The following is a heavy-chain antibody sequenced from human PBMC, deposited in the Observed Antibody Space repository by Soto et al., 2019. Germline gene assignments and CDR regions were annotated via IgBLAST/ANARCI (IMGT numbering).Heavy chain of an antibody. Sequence: ASVKVSCTTSGYTFTSYDINWVRQATGQGLEWMGWMNPNNGNTGYAQKFQGRVTMTRDTSISTAYMEVTGLNSEDTAVYYCARGPAVAGGDWFDPWGQGTLVTVSS. CDR2: MNPNNGNT. V-gene: IGHV1-8*01. D-gene: IGHD6-13*01. CDR1: GYTFTSYD. J-gene: IGHJ5*02. CDR3: ARGPAVAGGDWFDP.